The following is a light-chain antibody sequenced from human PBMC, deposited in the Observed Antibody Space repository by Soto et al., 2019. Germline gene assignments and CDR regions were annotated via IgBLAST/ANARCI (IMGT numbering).Light chain of an antibody. Sequence: DIQMTQSPSTLSASVGDSVTITCRASQSMNSWLAWYQQKPGKAPKLLIYQASNLRSGVPSRFSGSGSGTEFTLTIISLQPDDFATYYCQQYNNYPPTFGPGTKVDIK. CDR3: QQYNNYPPT. J-gene: IGKJ3*01. CDR1: QSMNSW. V-gene: IGKV1-5*03. CDR2: QAS.